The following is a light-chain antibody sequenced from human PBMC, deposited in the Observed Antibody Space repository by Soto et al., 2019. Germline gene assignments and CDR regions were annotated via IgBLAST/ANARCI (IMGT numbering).Light chain of an antibody. CDR2: DAS. Sequence: DIQMTQSPSTLSASVGDRVTITCRASQSISTWLAWYQQKPGKAPKLLIYDASSLDSGVPSRFSGSGSGTEFTLTISSLQPDDFATYYCQQYNTFSYTFGRGTKLEIK. J-gene: IGKJ2*01. CDR1: QSISTW. CDR3: QQYNTFSYT. V-gene: IGKV1-5*01.